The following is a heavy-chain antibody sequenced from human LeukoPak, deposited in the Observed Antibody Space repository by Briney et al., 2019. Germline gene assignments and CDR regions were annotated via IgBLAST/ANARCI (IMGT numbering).Heavy chain of an antibody. J-gene: IGHJ4*02. V-gene: IGHV1-2*06. D-gene: IGHD3-22*01. Sequence: GASVKVSCKASGYTFTGYYMHWVRQAPGQGLEWMGRINPNSGGTNYAQKFQGRVTMTRDTSISTAYMELSRLRSDDTAVYYCVFYDSSGYYFLDYWGQGTLVTVSS. CDR3: VFYDSSGYYFLDY. CDR1: GYTFTGYY. CDR2: INPNSGGT.